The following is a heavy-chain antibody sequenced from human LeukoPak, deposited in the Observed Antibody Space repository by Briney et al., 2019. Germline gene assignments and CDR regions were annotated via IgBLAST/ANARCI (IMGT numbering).Heavy chain of an antibody. CDR1: GYTFTSYD. CDR2: MNPNSGNT. D-gene: IGHD3-9*01. J-gene: IGHJ5*02. CDR3: ARGRGTDHPLRYFDWLLSANYNWFDP. Sequence: ASVKVSCKASGYTFTSYDINWVRQATGQGLEWMGWMNPNSGNTGYAQKFQGRVAMTRNTSISTAYMELSSLRSEDTAVYYCARGRGTDHPLRYFDWLLSANYNWFDPWGQGTLVTVSS. V-gene: IGHV1-8*01.